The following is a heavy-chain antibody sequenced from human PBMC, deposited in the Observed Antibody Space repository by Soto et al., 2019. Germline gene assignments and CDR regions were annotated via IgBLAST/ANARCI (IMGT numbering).Heavy chain of an antibody. CDR2: IYFTGNT. V-gene: IGHV4-39*01. D-gene: IGHD6-25*01. Sequence: ETLARSCPASGGSITSSSHFWGWVRQPPGKGLEWSGTIYFTGNTYYTPSLKSRLTMSIDTSKNEFSLRLNSVTAADTAVYYCAGQTFTIAAASYGSSNWFDPWGPGTLVTVSS. CDR3: AGQTFTIAAASYGSSNWFDP. J-gene: IGHJ5*02. CDR1: GGSITSSSHF.